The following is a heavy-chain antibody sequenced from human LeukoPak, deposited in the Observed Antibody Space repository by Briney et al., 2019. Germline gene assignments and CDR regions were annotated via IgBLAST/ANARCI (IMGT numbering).Heavy chain of an antibody. CDR2: ISAYNGNT. D-gene: IGHD3-16*01. CDR3: ARDPILITFWGVNLYPNWFGP. V-gene: IGHV1-18*01. Sequence: ASVKVSCKASGYTFTSYGISWVRQAPGQGLEWMGWISAYNGNTNYAQKLQGRVTMTTDTSTSTAYMELRSLRSDDTAVYYCARDPILITFWGVNLYPNWFGPWGQGTLVTVSS. CDR1: GYTFTSYG. J-gene: IGHJ5*02.